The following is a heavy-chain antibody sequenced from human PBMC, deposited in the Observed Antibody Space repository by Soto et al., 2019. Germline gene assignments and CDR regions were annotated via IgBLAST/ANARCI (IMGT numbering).Heavy chain of an antibody. CDR2: ISYDGSNK. Sequence: QVQLVESGGGVVQPGRSLRLSCAASGFTFSSYAMHWVRQAPGKGLEWVAVISYDGSNKYYADSVKGRFTISRDNSKNTLYLQINSLRAEDTAVYYCARDTPSYYDFWSGYRARWFDPWGQGTLVTVSS. CDR3: ARDTPSYYDFWSGYRARWFDP. V-gene: IGHV3-30-3*01. D-gene: IGHD3-3*01. J-gene: IGHJ5*02. CDR1: GFTFSSYA.